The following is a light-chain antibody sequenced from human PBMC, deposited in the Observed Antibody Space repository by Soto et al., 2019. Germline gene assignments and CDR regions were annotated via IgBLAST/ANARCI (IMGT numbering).Light chain of an antibody. J-gene: IGLJ1*01. CDR2: EVS. CDR1: SSDVGGYNY. CDR3: SSYRSIGTLV. V-gene: IGLV2-14*01. Sequence: QSVLTQPASVSGSPGQSITISCTGTSSDVGGYNYVSWYQQHPGKAPKVMIYEVSNRPSGVSNRFSGSKSGNAASLTISRPQAEDEADYYCSSYRSIGTLVFGTGTKVPVL.